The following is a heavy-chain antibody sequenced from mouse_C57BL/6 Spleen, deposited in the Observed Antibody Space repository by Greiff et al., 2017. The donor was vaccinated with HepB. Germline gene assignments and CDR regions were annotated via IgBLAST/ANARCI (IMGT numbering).Heavy chain of an antibody. Sequence: EVKLQQSGAELVRPGASVKLSCTASGFNIKDDYMHWVKQRPEQGLEWIGWIDPENGDTEYASKFQGKATITADTSSNTAYLQLSSLTSEDTAVYYCTTLDSSGPYYAMDYWGQGTSVTVSS. D-gene: IGHD3-2*02. J-gene: IGHJ4*01. CDR1: GFNIKDDY. CDR2: IDPENGDT. CDR3: TTLDSSGPYYAMDY. V-gene: IGHV14-4*01.